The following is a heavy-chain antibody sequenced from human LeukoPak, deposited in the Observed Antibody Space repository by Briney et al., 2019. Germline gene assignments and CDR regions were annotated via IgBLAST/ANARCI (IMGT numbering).Heavy chain of an antibody. V-gene: IGHV1-2*02. CDR2: INPNSGGP. CDR1: GYTLTGHY. J-gene: IGHJ3*01. D-gene: IGHD3-3*01. CDR3: ARGVRYYDLWGGDYIGRAPPAETDGFDF. Sequence: ASVKVSCKAFGYTLTGHYMHWVRRAPGQGLEWMGWINPNSGGPSYAQKFQGRVAMTRDRPISTAYMELSRLRSDDTAVYYCARGVRYYDLWGGDYIGRAPPAETDGFDFWGQGTMVTVSS.